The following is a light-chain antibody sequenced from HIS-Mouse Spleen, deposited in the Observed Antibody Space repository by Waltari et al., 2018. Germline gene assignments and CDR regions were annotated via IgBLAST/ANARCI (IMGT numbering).Light chain of an antibody. V-gene: IGKV3-20*01. CDR1: QRVSSSY. Sequence: DIVLTQSPGTLSLSPGERATLSCRASQRVSSSYLAWYQQKPGQAPRLLTYGASSRATGIPDRFSGSGSGTDFTLTISRLEPEDFAVYYCQQYGSSPGFTFGPGTKVDIK. CDR2: GAS. J-gene: IGKJ3*01. CDR3: QQYGSSPGFT.